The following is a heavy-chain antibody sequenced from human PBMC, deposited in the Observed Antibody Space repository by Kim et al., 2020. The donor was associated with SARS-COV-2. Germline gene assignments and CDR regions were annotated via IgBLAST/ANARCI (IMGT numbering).Heavy chain of an antibody. V-gene: IGHV4-34*01. J-gene: IGHJ4*02. CDR1: GGSFSGYY. D-gene: IGHD3-10*01. CDR3: ARERGYGRFGRKLDY. CDR2: INHSGST. Sequence: SETLSLTCAVYGGSFSGYYWSWIRQPPGKGLEWIGEINHSGSTNYNPSLKSRVTISVDTSKNQFSLKLSSVTAADTAVYYCARERGYGRFGRKLDYWGQGTLVTVSS.